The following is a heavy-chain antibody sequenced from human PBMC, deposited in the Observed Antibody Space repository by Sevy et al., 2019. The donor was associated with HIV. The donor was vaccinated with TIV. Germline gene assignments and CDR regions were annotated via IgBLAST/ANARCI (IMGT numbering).Heavy chain of an antibody. CDR2: ISSRSTYI. Sequence: GGSLRLSCAVSGFSFSDYYMSWIRQAPGKGLEWVSDISSRSTYIKYADSVKGRFTISRDNAKNSLSLQMNSLRADDTAVYYCARERNTYCQGYFDYWGQGTLVTVSS. D-gene: IGHD1-1*01. J-gene: IGHJ4*02. V-gene: IGHV3-11*06. CDR1: GFSFSDYY. CDR3: ARERNTYCQGYFDY.